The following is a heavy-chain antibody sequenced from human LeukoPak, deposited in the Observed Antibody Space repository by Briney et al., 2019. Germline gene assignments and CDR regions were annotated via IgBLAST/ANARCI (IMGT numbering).Heavy chain of an antibody. V-gene: IGHV3-74*01. CDR2: INSDESST. J-gene: IGHJ4*02. CDR1: GFTFSSYA. Sequence: GGSLRLSCAASGFTFSSYAMSWVRQAPGKGLVWVSRINSDESSTSYADSVKGRFTISRDDAKNTLSLQMSSLRAEDSAVYYCARYHGSGTYSLDYWGLGTLVTVSS. D-gene: IGHD3-10*01. CDR3: ARYHGSGTYSLDY.